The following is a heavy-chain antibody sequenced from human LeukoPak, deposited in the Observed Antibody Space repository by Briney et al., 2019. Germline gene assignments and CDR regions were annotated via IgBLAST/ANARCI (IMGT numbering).Heavy chain of an antibody. D-gene: IGHD4-11*01. J-gene: IGHJ6*03. CDR2: MNPNSGNT. Sequence: ASVKVSCKASGYTCTSYDINWVRHATGQGLGWMGWMNPNSGNTGYAQKFQGRVTMTSNTSISTAYMELSSLRSEDTAVYYCARGRFNYPLYYYYMDVWGKGTTVTVSS. CDR3: ARGRFNYPLYYYYMDV. CDR1: GYTCTSYD. V-gene: IGHV1-8*01.